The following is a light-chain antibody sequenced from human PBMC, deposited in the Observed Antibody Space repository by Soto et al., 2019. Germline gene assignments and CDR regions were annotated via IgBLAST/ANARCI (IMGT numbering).Light chain of an antibody. J-gene: IGKJ5*01. V-gene: IGKV1-33*01. CDR1: QDISNR. CDR2: DAS. CDR3: QQYDNLPIT. Sequence: DIQMNQSPSSLSASVGDRFTVTCYASQDISNRLNWYQQKPGKAPKLLIYDASNLETGVPSRFSGSRSGTDFKFIISSLQPEDVATYYCQQYDNLPITFAQGTRLEI.